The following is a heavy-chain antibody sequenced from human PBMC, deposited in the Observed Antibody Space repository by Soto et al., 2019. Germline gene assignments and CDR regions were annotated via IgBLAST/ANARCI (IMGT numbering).Heavy chain of an antibody. Sequence: QVQLVQSGAAVKKPGSSVKVSCKASGGTLNKHAITWVRRAPGQGLEWLGGIIPMFGIPNYPQKFQCRVTITADDSTNTSHMELHSLTSDDTAVYYCARGGTSGWLKGAYDVWGQGTMVTVSS. CDR1: GGTLNKHA. V-gene: IGHV1-69*01. CDR2: IIPMFGIP. J-gene: IGHJ3*01. D-gene: IGHD6-13*01. CDR3: ARGGTSGWLKGAYDV.